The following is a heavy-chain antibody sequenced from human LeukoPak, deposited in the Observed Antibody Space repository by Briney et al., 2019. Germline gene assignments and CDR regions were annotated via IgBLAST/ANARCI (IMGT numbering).Heavy chain of an antibody. CDR2: IYTSGST. CDR1: GDSISSYY. V-gene: IGHV4-4*09. Sequence: SETLSLTCTVSGDSISSYYWSWIRQPPGKGLEWIGYIYTSGSTNYNPSLKSRVTISVDTSKNQFSLKLSSVTAADTAVYYCARSRAVAGYYYYYYMDVWGKGTTVTVSS. J-gene: IGHJ6*03. CDR3: ARSRAVAGYYYYYYMDV. D-gene: IGHD6-19*01.